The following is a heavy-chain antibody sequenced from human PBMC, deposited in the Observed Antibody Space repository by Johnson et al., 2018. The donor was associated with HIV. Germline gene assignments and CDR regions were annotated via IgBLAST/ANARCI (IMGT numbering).Heavy chain of an antibody. J-gene: IGHJ3*02. CDR1: GFTFSSYA. D-gene: IGHD3-3*01. V-gene: IGHV3-30*04. CDR2: MSYDGSSK. CDR3: ARDQAIFGVVLASDAFDI. Sequence: QEKLVESGGGVVQPGRSLRLSCAASGFTFSSYAMHWVRQAPGKGLEWVAVMSYDGSSKYYAESVKGRLTIPRDNSRNTLYLQMNSLRAEDTAVYYCARDQAIFGVVLASDAFDIWGQGTMVTVSS.